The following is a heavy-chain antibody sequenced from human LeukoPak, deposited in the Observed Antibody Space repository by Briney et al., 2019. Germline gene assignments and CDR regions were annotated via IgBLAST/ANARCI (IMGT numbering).Heavy chain of an antibody. D-gene: IGHD2-2*01. CDR3: ARSPTKRVPEDY. Sequence: SETLSLTCAVSSGSIFRSNWWSWARQPPGKGLEWIGQIFHSGSTSYSPSLKSRVTISVDKSKNQFSLRLTSVTAADTAVYYCARSPTKRVPEDYWGQGTLVTVSS. CDR2: IFHSGST. V-gene: IGHV4-4*02. CDR1: SGSIFRSNW. J-gene: IGHJ4*02.